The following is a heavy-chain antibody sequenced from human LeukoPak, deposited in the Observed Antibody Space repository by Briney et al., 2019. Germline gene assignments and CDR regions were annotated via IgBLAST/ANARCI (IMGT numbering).Heavy chain of an antibody. V-gene: IGHV3-23*01. Sequence: GGSLRLSCAASGFTFSSFALSWVRQAPGKGLEGISGISGSGGRTYYADSVKGRFTISRDNSKNTLYLQMNSLRAEDTALYYCAKGSGGTYSRIYFDYWGQGTLVTVSS. CDR1: GFTFSSFA. CDR2: ISGSGGRT. J-gene: IGHJ4*02. CDR3: AKGSGGTYSRIYFDY. D-gene: IGHD1-26*01.